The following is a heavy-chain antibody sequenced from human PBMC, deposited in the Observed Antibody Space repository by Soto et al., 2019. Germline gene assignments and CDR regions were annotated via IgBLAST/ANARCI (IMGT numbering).Heavy chain of an antibody. V-gene: IGHV1-18*04. Sequence: GASVKVSCKASGYTFTSYGISWVRQAPGQGLEWMGWISAYXXNXXXXXKXXGRVTMTTDTSTSTAYMELRSLRSDDTAVYYCARDRDIVATYYGMDVWGQGTTVTVSS. J-gene: IGHJ6*02. D-gene: IGHD5-12*01. CDR1: GYTFTSYG. CDR3: ARDRDIVATYYGMDV. CDR2: ISAYXXNX.